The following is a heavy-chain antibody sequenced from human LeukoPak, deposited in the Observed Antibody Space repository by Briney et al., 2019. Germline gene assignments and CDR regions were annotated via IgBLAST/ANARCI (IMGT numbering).Heavy chain of an antibody. D-gene: IGHD6-13*01. V-gene: IGHV3-11*04. CDR3: ARGSRQDTLDAFDI. J-gene: IGHJ3*02. Sequence: GGSLRLSCAASGFTFSDYYMSWIRQAPGKGLEWVSYISSSGSTIYYADSVKGRFTISRDNAKNSLYLQMNSLRAEDTAVFYCARGSRQDTLDAFDIWGQGIMVAVSS. CDR2: ISSSGSTI. CDR1: GFTFSDYY.